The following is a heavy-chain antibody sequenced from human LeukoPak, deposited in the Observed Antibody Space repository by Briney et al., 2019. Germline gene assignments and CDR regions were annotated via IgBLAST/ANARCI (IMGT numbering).Heavy chain of an antibody. Sequence: GGSLRLSCAASGFTFSSYGMHWVRQAPGKGLEWVAVISYDGSNKYYADSVKGRFTISRDNSKNTLYLQMNSLRAEDTAVYYCAKAALSVGELVRYFDYWGQGTLVTVSS. V-gene: IGHV3-30*18. D-gene: IGHD3-16*01. CDR2: ISYDGSNK. CDR1: GFTFSSYG. CDR3: AKAALSVGELVRYFDY. J-gene: IGHJ4*02.